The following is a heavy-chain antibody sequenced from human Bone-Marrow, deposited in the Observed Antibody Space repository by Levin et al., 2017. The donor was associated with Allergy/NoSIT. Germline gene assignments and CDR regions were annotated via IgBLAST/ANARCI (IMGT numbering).Heavy chain of an antibody. CDR1: GYTFTSYY. CDR2: SNPSSGGA. D-gene: IGHD1-1*01. Sequence: GGSLRLSCKAFGYTFTSYYLHWVRQAPGQRPEWMGRSNPSSGGAHFAQKFQGRVTMTSDTSISTVYMELRSLTSDDTAIYFCARDRVLYTTIDHWGPGTLITVSS. CDR3: ARDRVLYTTIDH. J-gene: IGHJ4*02. V-gene: IGHV1-2*06.